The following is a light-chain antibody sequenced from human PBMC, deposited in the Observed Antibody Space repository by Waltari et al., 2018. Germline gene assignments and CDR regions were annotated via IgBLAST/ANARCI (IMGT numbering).Light chain of an antibody. J-gene: IGLJ3*02. CDR3: QVWDGITSTGV. V-gene: IGLV3-1*01. Sequence: SYELTQPPSVSVSSGQTAIITCSGDKLGDKYVCWYQQKPGQSPVLIIYEDTMRPSGVPGRCSGSNSGNNATLTISGTQTLDEADYYCQVWDGITSTGVFGGGTRLTVL. CDR1: KLGDKY. CDR2: EDT.